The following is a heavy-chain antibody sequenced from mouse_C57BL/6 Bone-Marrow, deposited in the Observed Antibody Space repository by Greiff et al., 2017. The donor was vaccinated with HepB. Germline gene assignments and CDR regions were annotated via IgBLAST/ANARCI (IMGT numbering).Heavy chain of an antibody. Sequence: VQLQQSGAELVRPGASVKLSCTASGFNIKDDYMHWVKQRPEQGLEWIGWIDPENGDTEYASKFQGKATITADTSSNTAYLQLSSLTSEDTAVYYCTTKDSITTVVDYWGQGTTLTVSS. V-gene: IGHV14-4*01. CDR3: TTKDSITTVVDY. CDR1: GFNIKDDY. CDR2: IDPENGDT. J-gene: IGHJ2*01. D-gene: IGHD1-1*01.